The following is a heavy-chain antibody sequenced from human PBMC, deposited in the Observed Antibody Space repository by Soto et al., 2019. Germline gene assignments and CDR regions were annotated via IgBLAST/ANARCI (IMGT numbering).Heavy chain of an antibody. J-gene: IGHJ5*02. V-gene: IGHV4-30-2*01. CDR2: TYHSGST. D-gene: IGHD3-22*01. CDR3: ARARAYYYDSSGRNWFDP. Sequence: SETLSLTCAVSGGSISSGGYSWSWIRQPPGKGLEWIGYTYHSGSTYYNPSLKSRVTISVDRSKNQFSLKLSSVTAADTAVYYCARARAYYYDSSGRNWFDPWGQGTLVTVSS. CDR1: GGSISSGGYS.